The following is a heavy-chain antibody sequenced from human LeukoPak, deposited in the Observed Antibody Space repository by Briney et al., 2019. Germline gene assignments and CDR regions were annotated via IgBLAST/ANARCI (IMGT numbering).Heavy chain of an antibody. CDR3: AREINKWFDP. J-gene: IGHJ5*02. V-gene: IGHV3-74*03. Sequence: PGGSLRLSCAASGFTFSSHWMHWVRQAPGKGLVWVSRINPDGSITKNADSVKGRFTSSRDNARSTLFLQLNSLRAEDTAVYYCAREINKWFDPWGQGTLVTV. CDR1: GFTFSSHW. CDR2: INPDGSIT.